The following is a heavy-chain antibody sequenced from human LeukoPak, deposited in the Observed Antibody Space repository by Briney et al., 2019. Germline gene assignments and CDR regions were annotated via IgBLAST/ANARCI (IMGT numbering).Heavy chain of an antibody. J-gene: IGHJ4*02. V-gene: IGHV4-34*01. CDR1: GGSFSGYY. D-gene: IGHD1-26*01. CDR2: INHSGST. Sequence: KPSETLSLTCAVYGGSFSGYYWSWIRQPPGKGLEWIGEINHSGSTNYNPSLKSRVTISVDTSKNQFSLKLSSVTAADTAVYYCARHVGVAALDYWGQGTLVTVSS. CDR3: ARHVGVAALDY.